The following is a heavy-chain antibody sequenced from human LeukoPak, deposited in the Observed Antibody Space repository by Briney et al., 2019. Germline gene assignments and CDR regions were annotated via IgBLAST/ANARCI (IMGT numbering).Heavy chain of an antibody. Sequence: PGGSLRLSCAASGFTFSTYSMDWVRQAPGKGLEWVSNISSSSSTIHYADSVKGRFIISRGNAKNSLYLQMNSLRAEDTAVYYCAGGSNFDYWGQGTLVTVSS. J-gene: IGHJ4*02. CDR2: ISSSSSTI. D-gene: IGHD3-16*01. CDR1: GFTFSTYS. V-gene: IGHV3-48*01. CDR3: AGGSNFDY.